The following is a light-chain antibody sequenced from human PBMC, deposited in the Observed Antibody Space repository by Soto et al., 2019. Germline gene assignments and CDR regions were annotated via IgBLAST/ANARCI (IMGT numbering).Light chain of an antibody. CDR1: QSVSSSY. J-gene: IGKJ2*01. Sequence: EIVLTQSPGTLSLSPGDRATLSCRASQSVSSSYLAWYQQKPGQAPRLLIYGASIRPSGIPDRFSGSGSGTDVTLTISRLEPEDFAVYYCQQYGSSPLYTFGQGTKLEIK. V-gene: IGKV3-20*01. CDR3: QQYGSSPLYT. CDR2: GAS.